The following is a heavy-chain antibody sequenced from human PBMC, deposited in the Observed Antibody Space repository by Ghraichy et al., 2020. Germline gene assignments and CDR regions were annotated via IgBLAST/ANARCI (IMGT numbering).Heavy chain of an antibody. J-gene: IGHJ1*01. CDR2: ISGSGGST. CDR1: GFTFSSYA. Sequence: GGSLRLSCAASGFTFSSYAMSWVRQAPGKGLEWVSSISGSGGSTYYADSVKGRFTISRDKSKNTVYLQMNSLRAEDTAVYYCAKDLGNREAAADFQHWGQGTLVTVSS. D-gene: IGHD6-13*01. V-gene: IGHV3-23*01. CDR3: AKDLGNREAAADFQH.